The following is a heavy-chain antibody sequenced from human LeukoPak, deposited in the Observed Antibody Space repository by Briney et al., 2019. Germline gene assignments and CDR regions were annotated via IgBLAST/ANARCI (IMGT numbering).Heavy chain of an antibody. CDR3: TRMTTGHDY. Sequence: SETLSLTCAVSGVSFNDYYWSWVRQTPGKGLEWIGQINHSGYTNDSPSLKSRVTLSIDTSRKQFSLNLRSVTVADSGIYYCTRMTTGHDYWGQGTLVTVSS. J-gene: IGHJ4*02. D-gene: IGHD4-17*01. CDR1: GVSFNDYY. V-gene: IGHV4-34*01. CDR2: INHSGYT.